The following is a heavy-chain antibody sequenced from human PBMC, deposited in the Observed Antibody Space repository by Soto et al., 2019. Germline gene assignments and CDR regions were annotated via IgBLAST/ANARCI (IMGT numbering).Heavy chain of an antibody. Sequence: SCKGSRYRFTHYLISWVRQMPWKSLEWMGRVDPTDSHTNYSPSFQVLGTIAADQSSSTAYLKGSSRKASDTTTYYRPRDYYYGSGSYLTYYTNGMDVWGQGTRVT. D-gene: IGHD3-10*01. CDR2: VDPTDSHT. V-gene: IGHV5-10-1*01. J-gene: IGHJ6*02. CDR3: PRDYYYGSGSYLTYYTNGMDV. CDR1: RYRFTHYL.